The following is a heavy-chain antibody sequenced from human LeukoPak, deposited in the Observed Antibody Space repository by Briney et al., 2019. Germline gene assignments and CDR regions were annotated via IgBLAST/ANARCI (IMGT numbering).Heavy chain of an antibody. CDR3: ARDLPYYGSGSYFDY. V-gene: IGHV3-9*01. CDR1: GFTFDDYA. J-gene: IGHJ4*02. D-gene: IGHD3-10*01. CDR2: ISWNSGSI. Sequence: GGSLRLSCAASGFTFDDYAMHWVRQAPGKGLEWVSGISWNSGSIGYADSVKGRFTISRDNAKNSLYLQMNSLRAEDTAVYYCARDLPYYGSGSYFDYWGQGTLVTVSS.